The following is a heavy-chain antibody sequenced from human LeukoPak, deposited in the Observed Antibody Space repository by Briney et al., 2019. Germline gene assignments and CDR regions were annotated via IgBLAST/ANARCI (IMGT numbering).Heavy chain of an antibody. J-gene: IGHJ6*03. V-gene: IGHV4-34*01. CDR2: INHGGST. D-gene: IGHD4-17*01. CDR3: ARASDNDDYSLDYFYYMDV. Sequence: PSETLSLTCAVYGGSFSGYYWGWIRQTPGKGLEWIGEINHGGSTNYNPSLKSRVTMSVDTSKNQFSLSLASVTAADTAVYYCARASDNDDYSLDYFYYMDVWGEGTTVTVSS. CDR1: GGSFSGYY.